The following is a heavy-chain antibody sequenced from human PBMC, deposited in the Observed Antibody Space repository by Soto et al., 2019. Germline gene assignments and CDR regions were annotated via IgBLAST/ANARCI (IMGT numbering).Heavy chain of an antibody. Sequence: PGESLKISCNGSGYSFTSYWISWVRQMPGKGLEWMGRIDPSDSYTNYSPSFQGHVTISADKSISTAYLQWSSLKASDTAMYYCASCSIAADYYGMDVWGQGTTVTVSS. CDR2: IDPSDSYT. D-gene: IGHD6-13*01. V-gene: IGHV5-10-1*01. CDR1: GYSFTSYW. J-gene: IGHJ6*02. CDR3: ASCSIAADYYGMDV.